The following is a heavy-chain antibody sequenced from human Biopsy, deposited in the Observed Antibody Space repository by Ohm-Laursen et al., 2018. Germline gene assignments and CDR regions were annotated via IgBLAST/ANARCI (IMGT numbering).Heavy chain of an antibody. CDR1: GYTFSGYF. V-gene: IGHV1-2*04. J-gene: IGHJ1*01. CDR3: AKGQDLTAGAEYFQY. Sequence: ASVKVSCKTSGYTFSGYFLHWVRQVPGQGLEWMGWINPNSGTTKIAENFQGSVTMTRDTSITTAYLDLTRLTSDYTAVYFCAKGQDLTAGAEYFQYWGQGALITVSS. CDR2: INPNSGTT. D-gene: IGHD3-9*01.